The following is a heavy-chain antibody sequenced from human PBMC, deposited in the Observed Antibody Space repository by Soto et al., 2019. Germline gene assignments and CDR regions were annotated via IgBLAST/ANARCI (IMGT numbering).Heavy chain of an antibody. D-gene: IGHD6-13*01. CDR3: ARGTDSSTSGFDF. V-gene: IGHV1-8*01. J-gene: IGHJ4*01. CDR1: GYTFTSYD. Sequence: GASVKVSCKASGYTFTSYDINWVRQATGQGPEWMGWMNANSGNTGYAQKFQGRVTMTRNTSISTAYMELSGLRSEDAAVYYCARGTDSSTSGFDFWGQGTLVTVSS. CDR2: MNANSGNT.